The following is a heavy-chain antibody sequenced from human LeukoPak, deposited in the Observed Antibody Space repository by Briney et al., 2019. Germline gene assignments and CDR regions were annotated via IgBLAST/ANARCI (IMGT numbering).Heavy chain of an antibody. D-gene: IGHD6-19*01. CDR3: ARKGTVASAFDI. Sequence: ASVKVSCKASGYTFTGYYMHWVRQAPGQGPEWMGWINPNSGGTNYAQKFQGRVTMTRDTSISTAYMELSRLRSDDTAVYYCARKGTVASAFDIWGQGTMVTVSS. V-gene: IGHV1-2*02. CDR1: GYTFTGYY. CDR2: INPNSGGT. J-gene: IGHJ3*02.